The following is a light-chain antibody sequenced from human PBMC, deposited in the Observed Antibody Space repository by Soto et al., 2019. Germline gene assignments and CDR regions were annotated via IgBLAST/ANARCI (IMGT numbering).Light chain of an antibody. Sequence: EIVMTQSPATLSVSPGERATLSCRASQSVSSDLAWYQQKPGQAPRLLIYGASTRATGIPDRFSGSGSGTEFTLTISSLQSEDFAVYYCQHYNDWVKTFGQGTKVEI. V-gene: IGKV3-15*01. CDR1: QSVSSD. CDR3: QHYNDWVKT. J-gene: IGKJ2*01. CDR2: GAS.